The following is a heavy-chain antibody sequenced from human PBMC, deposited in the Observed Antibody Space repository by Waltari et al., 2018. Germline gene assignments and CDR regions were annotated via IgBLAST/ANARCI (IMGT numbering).Heavy chain of an antibody. V-gene: IGHV3-23*01. CDR3: EVSSSSFGNY. D-gene: IGHD6-6*01. CDR2: IIGSGDSV. CDR1: GFTFSNYA. Sequence: EVKLLQSGGDLVQPGGSLRLSCAASGFTFSNYATDWVRQAPGEGLGWVSSIIGSGDSVDSADSVKGRFTTSRDNSKNIMYLQMNSLRVEDTALYYCEVSSSSFGNYWGQGALVTVSS. J-gene: IGHJ4*02.